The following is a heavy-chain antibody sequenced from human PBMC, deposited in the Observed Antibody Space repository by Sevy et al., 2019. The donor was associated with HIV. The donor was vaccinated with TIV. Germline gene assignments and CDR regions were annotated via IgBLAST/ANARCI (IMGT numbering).Heavy chain of an antibody. V-gene: IGHV4-34*01. CDR2: INRSGST. D-gene: IGHD6-19*01. Sequence: SETLSLTCGVSGGSFSAYYWSWIRQPPGKGLEWIGEINRSGSTNYNRSLKSRVTISVDTSKKQFSLNLSSVTAADTAVYYCARVYSSAPHFDIWGQGTMVTVSS. J-gene: IGHJ3*02. CDR1: GGSFSAYY. CDR3: ARVYSSAPHFDI.